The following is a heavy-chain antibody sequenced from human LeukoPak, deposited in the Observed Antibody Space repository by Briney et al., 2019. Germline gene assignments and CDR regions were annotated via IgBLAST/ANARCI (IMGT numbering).Heavy chain of an antibody. CDR2: INPGGGNT. D-gene: IGHD3-22*01. J-gene: IGHJ5*02. V-gene: IGHV1-46*01. Sequence: ASVKVSCKASGYTFTNYYIHWVRQAPGQGLEWMGLINPGGGNTNYAQNFQGRVTMTRDTSTSTVYMELSSLRSEDTAVYYCARDLGNYDAFSWGQGTLVTVSS. CDR1: GYTFTNYY. CDR3: ARDLGNYDAFS.